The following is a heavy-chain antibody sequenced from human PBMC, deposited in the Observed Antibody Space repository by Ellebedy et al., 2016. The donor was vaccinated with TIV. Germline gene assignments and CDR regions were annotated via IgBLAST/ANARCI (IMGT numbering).Heavy chain of an antibody. V-gene: IGHV3-15*01. CDR1: GFNFGDHG. D-gene: IGHD3-10*01. Sequence: GGSLRLSXAASGFNFGDHGMSWVRQTPGKGLEWVGRIKSKTEGGTTEYAAPVKGRFTISRDDSKTTVYLQMNSLKTEDTAVYYCTRVFRGGSLDYWGQGTLVTVSS. J-gene: IGHJ4*02. CDR2: IKSKTEGGTT. CDR3: TRVFRGGSLDY.